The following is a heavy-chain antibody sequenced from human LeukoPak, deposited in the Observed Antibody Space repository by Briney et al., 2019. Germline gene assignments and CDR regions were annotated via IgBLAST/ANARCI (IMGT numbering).Heavy chain of an antibody. CDR1: GDSITSHF. CDR3: ARLVWLGESPGSWFDS. D-gene: IGHD3-10*01. J-gene: IGHJ5*01. Sequence: SETLSLTCSVSGDSITSHFWSWIRQPPGKGLEWIGYIHYSGSTNYNPSLKSRVTISPDTSKNQLFLKLNSVTAADTAVYYCARLVWLGESPGSWFDSWGQGTQVTVSS. CDR2: IHYSGST. V-gene: IGHV4-59*11.